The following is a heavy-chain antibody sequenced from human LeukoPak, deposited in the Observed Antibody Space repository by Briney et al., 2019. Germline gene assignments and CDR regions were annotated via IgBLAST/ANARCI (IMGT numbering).Heavy chain of an antibody. CDR1: GFTFSSYT. D-gene: IGHD4-17*01. J-gene: IGHJ4*02. CDR3: AKERQTGDYFTSDY. Sequence: GGSLRLSCAASGFTFSSYTMSWVRQAPGEGLEWLSATNNRGSSTYYAGSVKDRFTISRDNSENTLYLQMNSLTVDDTAVYFCAKERQTGDYFTSDYWGQGTLVTVSS. CDR2: TNNRGSST. V-gene: IGHV3-23*01.